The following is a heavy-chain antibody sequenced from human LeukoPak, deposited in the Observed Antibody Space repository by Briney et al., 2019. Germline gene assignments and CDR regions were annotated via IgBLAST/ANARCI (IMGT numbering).Heavy chain of an antibody. V-gene: IGHV4-39*07. CDR1: GVSISSSTYY. J-gene: IGHJ4*02. CDR2: IYYSGST. D-gene: IGHD6-13*01. CDR3: ARDAGGRSSWSDY. Sequence: SETLSLTCTVSGVSISSSTYYWGWIRQPPGKGLEWIGSIYYSGSTYYNPSPKRRVTISVDTSKNQFSLKLSSVTAADTAVYYCARDAGGRSSWSDYWGQGTLVTVSS.